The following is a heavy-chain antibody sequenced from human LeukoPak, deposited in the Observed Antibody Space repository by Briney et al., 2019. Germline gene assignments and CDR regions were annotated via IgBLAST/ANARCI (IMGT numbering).Heavy chain of an antibody. D-gene: IGHD6-13*01. CDR3: ARLDRYSRTLDY. Sequence: SETLSLTCPVSGGSISSYYWSWIRQPPGKGLEWIGYIYYSGSTNYDPSLKSRVTISVDTSKNQFSLKLSSVTAADTAVYYCARLDRYSRTLDYWGQGTLVTVSS. CDR2: IYYSGST. V-gene: IGHV4-59*01. J-gene: IGHJ4*02. CDR1: GGSISSYY.